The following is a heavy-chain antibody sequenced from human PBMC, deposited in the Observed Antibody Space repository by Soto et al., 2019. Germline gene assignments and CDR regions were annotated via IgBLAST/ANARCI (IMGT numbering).Heavy chain of an antibody. CDR2: ISGSASTT. J-gene: IGHJ4*02. Sequence: GGSLRLSCAASGFTFSSFAMSWVRQAPGKGLEWVSTISGSASTTYYADSVKGRFTISRDNSKNTLYLQLSSLRAEDTAVYYCAKNVPFFGVVLIGPSYFDYWGQGTLVTVSS. CDR3: AKNVPFFGVVLIGPSYFDY. V-gene: IGHV3-23*01. CDR1: GFTFSSFA. D-gene: IGHD3-3*01.